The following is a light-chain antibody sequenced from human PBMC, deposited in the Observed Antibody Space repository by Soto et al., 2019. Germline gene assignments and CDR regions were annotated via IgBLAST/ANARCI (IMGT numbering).Light chain of an antibody. J-gene: IGKJ2*01. CDR2: GAS. CDR3: QQYGDGPPET. Sequence: EVVLTQSPATLSVSPGDRATLSCRASQRVSRNLAWYQQKPCQAPRLLIYGASTRATGVPARLSGSGSATEFTLSIRSLQSEYVAVYYCQQYGDGPPETVGRGNKLEI. V-gene: IGKV3-15*01. CDR1: QRVSRN.